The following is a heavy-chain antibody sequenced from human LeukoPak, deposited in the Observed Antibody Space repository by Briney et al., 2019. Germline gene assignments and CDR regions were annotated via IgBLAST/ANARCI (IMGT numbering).Heavy chain of an antibody. D-gene: IGHD2-2*01. CDR1: GGSISSGSYY. Sequence: SETLSFTCTVSGGSISSGSYYWSWIRQPAGKGLEWIGRIYTSGSTNYNPSLKSRVTISVDTSKNQFSLKLSSVTAADTAVYYCARGHRYCSSTSCFRRGYNWFDPWGQGTLVTVSS. V-gene: IGHV4-61*02. CDR3: ARGHRYCSSTSCFRRGYNWFDP. CDR2: IYTSGST. J-gene: IGHJ5*02.